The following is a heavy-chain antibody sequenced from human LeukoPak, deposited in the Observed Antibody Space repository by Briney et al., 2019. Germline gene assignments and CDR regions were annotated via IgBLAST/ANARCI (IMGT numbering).Heavy chain of an antibody. Sequence: ASVTVSCKASGYTFTGYYMHWVRQAPGQGLEWMGWINPNSGGTNYAQKFQGRVTMTRDTSISTAYMELSRLRSDDTAVYYCARVQLAPFYYYGMDVWGQGTTVTVSS. CDR1: GYTFTGYY. CDR2: INPNSGGT. V-gene: IGHV1-2*02. CDR3: ARVQLAPFYYYGMDV. J-gene: IGHJ6*02. D-gene: IGHD6-13*01.